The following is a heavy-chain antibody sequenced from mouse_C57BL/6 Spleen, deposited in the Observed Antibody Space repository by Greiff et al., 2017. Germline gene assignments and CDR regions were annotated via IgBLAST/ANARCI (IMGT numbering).Heavy chain of an antibody. CDR3: ARGDGYYGWYFDV. CDR2: ISYDGSN. CDR1: GYSITSGYY. V-gene: IGHV3-6*01. D-gene: IGHD2-3*01. Sequence: EESGPGLVKPSQSLSLTCSVTGYSITSGYYWNWIRQFPGNKLEWMGYISYDGSNNYNPSLKNRISITRDTSKNQFFLKLNSVTTEDTATYYCARGDGYYGWYFDVWGTGTTVTVSS. J-gene: IGHJ1*03.